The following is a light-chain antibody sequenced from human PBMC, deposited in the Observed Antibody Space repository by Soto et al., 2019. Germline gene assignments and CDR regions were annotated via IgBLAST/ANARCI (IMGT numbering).Light chain of an antibody. J-gene: IGLJ1*01. Sequence: QSALTQPASVSGTPGQSITISCTGTSSDVGSYKFVSWYQQHPGKAPKLMIYKGSKRPSGVSNRFSGSKSGNTASLTISGLQAEDEADYYCCSYAGSSIWVFGTGTKVTVL. CDR3: CSYAGSSIWV. V-gene: IGLV2-23*01. CDR1: SSDVGSYKF. CDR2: KGS.